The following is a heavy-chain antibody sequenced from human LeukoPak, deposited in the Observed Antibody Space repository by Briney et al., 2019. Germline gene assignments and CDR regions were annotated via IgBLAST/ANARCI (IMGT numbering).Heavy chain of an antibody. CDR3: ARDPPDYYGSGVPLFDP. Sequence: GGSLRLSCAASGFTFSSYNMHWVRQAPGKGLEWVAFIRYDGSNKYYADSVKGRFTISRDNSKNTLYLQMNSLRAEDTAVYYCARDPPDYYGSGVPLFDPWGQGTLVTVSS. V-gene: IGHV3-30*02. CDR2: IRYDGSNK. CDR1: GFTFSSYN. D-gene: IGHD3-10*01. J-gene: IGHJ5*02.